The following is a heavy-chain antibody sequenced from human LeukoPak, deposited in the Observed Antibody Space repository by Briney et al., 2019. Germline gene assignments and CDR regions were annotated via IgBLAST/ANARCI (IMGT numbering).Heavy chain of an antibody. V-gene: IGHV3-7*01. CDR2: IKQDGSEK. J-gene: IGHJ4*02. D-gene: IGHD3-16*02. Sequence: GGSLRLSCAASGFTFSSYWMRWVRQAPGKGLEWVANIKQDGSEKYYVDSVRGRFTISRDNAKNSLYLQMNSLRAEDTAVYYCARDRDDYVWGSYQDYWGQGTLVIVSS. CDR3: ARDRDDYVWGSYQDY. CDR1: GFTFSSYW.